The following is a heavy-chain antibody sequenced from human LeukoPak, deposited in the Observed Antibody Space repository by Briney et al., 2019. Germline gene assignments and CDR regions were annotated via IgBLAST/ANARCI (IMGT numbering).Heavy chain of an antibody. V-gene: IGHV1-69*04. D-gene: IGHD4-17*01. CDR1: GGTFSSYA. J-gene: IGHJ3*02. CDR2: IIPILGIA. CDR3: ARDLGGSDYGDSRDAFDI. Sequence: ASVKVSCKASGGTFSSYAISWVRQAPGQGLEWMGRIIPILGIANYAQKFQGRVTITADKSTSTAYMELSSLRSEDTAVYYCARDLGGSDYGDSRDAFDIWGQGTMVIVSS.